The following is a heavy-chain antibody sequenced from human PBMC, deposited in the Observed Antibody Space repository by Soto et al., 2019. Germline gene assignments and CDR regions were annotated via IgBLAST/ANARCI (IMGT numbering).Heavy chain of an antibody. CDR3: ARDTGGSGSYYNARYYYGMDV. V-gene: IGHV3-30-3*01. D-gene: IGHD3-10*01. J-gene: IGHJ6*02. CDR2: ISYDGSNK. CDR1: GFTFSSYA. Sequence: HPGGSLRLSCAASGFTFSSYAMHWVRQAPGKGLEWVAVISYDGSNKYYADSVKGRFTISRDNSKNTLYLQMNSLRAEDTAVYYCARDTGGSGSYYNARYYYGMDVWGQGTTVTVSS.